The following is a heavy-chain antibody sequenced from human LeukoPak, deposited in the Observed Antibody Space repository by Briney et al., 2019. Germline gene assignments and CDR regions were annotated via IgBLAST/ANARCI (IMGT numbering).Heavy chain of an antibody. V-gene: IGHV4-34*01. CDR2: IYHSGST. J-gene: IGHJ4*02. D-gene: IGHD3-22*01. CDR3: ARDSLTMISDY. CDR1: GGSFSGYY. Sequence: SETLSLTCAVYGGSFSGYYWSWIRQPPGKGLEWIGSIYHSGSTYYNPSLKSRVTISVDTSKNQFSLKLSSVTAADTAVYYCARDSLTMISDYWGQGTLVTVSS.